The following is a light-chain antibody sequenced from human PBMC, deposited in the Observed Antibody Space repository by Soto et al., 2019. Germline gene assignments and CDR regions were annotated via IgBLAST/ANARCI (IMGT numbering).Light chain of an antibody. Sequence: DIQMTQSPSTLSGSVGDRVTITCLYSQNIGVWFAWYQQKPGKVPSLLIYKTSTLEDGVPSRFSGTGSGTDFTLTIYNLQPDDVATYYCQQWSLYSWTFGKGTNVDIK. J-gene: IGKJ1*01. CDR1: QNIGVW. CDR3: QQWSLYSWT. CDR2: KTS. V-gene: IGKV1-5*03.